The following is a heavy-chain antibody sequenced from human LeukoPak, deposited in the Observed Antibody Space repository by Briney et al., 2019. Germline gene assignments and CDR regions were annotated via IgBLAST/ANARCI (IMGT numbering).Heavy chain of an antibody. CDR1: GFTFSSYA. CDR2: IRDSGSST. CDR3: AKYGPQDSGSSHFDY. D-gene: IGHD1-26*01. J-gene: IGHJ4*02. Sequence: GGSLRLSCAASGFTFSSYATSWVRQAPGKGLEWVSAIRDSGSSTHYADSVKGRFTTSRDNSKNTLFLQMNSLRAEDTAIYYCAKYGPQDSGSSHFDYWGQGALVTVSS. V-gene: IGHV3-23*01.